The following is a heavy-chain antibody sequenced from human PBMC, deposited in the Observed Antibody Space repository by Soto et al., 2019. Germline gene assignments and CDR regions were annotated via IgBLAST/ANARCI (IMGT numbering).Heavy chain of an antibody. CDR3: AKGSGQWLGSWFDH. V-gene: IGHV3-23*01. CDR2: ISGSGGST. Sequence: VQLLESGGGLVQPGGSLRLSCAVSGFTFSNYAMSWVRQAPGKGLGWVSGISGSGGSTYYGDSVKGRFTISRDNSKTTLSLQINSLSPEDTAVYYCAKGSGQWLGSWFDHWGQGTLVTVSS. CDR1: GFTFSNYA. D-gene: IGHD6-19*01. J-gene: IGHJ5*02.